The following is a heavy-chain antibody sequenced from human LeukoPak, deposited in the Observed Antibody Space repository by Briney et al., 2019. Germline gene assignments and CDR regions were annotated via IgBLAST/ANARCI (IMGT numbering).Heavy chain of an antibody. V-gene: IGHV4-59*01. CDR3: ARVSLWFGELGWFDP. CDR2: IYYSGST. Sequence: PSETLSLTCTVSGGSISSYYWSWIRQPPGKGLEWLGYIYYSGSTNYNPSLKSRVTISVDTSKNQFSLKLSSVTAADTAVYYCARVSLWFGELGWFDPWGQGTLVTVSS. J-gene: IGHJ5*02. D-gene: IGHD3-10*01. CDR1: GGSISSYY.